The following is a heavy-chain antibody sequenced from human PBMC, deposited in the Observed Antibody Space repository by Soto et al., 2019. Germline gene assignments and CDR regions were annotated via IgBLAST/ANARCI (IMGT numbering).Heavy chain of an antibody. Sequence: GASVKVSCKASGYTFTSYGISWVRQAPAQGLEWMGWISACNGNTNYAQKLQGIITMTTDTNTSTAYMELRSMRYDDTAVYYCSSVLGTVTTSLYLNDNWGQGTLVTVSS. CDR3: SSVLGTVTTSLYLNDN. CDR2: ISACNGNT. CDR1: GYTFTSYG. V-gene: IGHV1-18*01. J-gene: IGHJ4*02. D-gene: IGHD4-17*01.